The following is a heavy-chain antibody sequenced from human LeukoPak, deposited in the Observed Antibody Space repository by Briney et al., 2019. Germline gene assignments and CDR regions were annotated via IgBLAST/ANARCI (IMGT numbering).Heavy chain of an antibody. V-gene: IGHV3-23*01. J-gene: IGHJ4*02. CDR1: GFTFSSYA. CDR3: AKVSWANYFDY. CDR2: ISGSGDNT. Sequence: GGSLRLSCAASGFTFSSYAMSWVRQAPGKGLEWVSTISGSGDNTYSADSVRGRFTISRDNSKDTLYLQMNSLRAEDTAIYYCAKVSWANYFDYWGQGTLVTVSS. D-gene: IGHD6-13*01.